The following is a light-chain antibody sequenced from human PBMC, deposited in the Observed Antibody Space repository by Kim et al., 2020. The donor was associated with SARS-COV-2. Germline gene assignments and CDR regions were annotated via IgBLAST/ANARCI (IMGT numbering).Light chain of an antibody. CDR3: QQTYNTPYT. Sequence: SASIGDRVAITCRAGQSVYGYLNWYQQKSGQSPTLLIYVTSTLQRGVPSRFSGNGSATDFSLTINSLQPEDFATYYCQQTYNTPYTFGQGTKLEI. J-gene: IGKJ2*01. V-gene: IGKV1-39*01. CDR1: QSVYGY. CDR2: VTS.